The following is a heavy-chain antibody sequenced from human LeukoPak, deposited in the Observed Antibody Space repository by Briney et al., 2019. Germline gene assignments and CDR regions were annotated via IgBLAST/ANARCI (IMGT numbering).Heavy chain of an antibody. Sequence: SDTLSLTCAVYGGSFSGYYWSWIRQPPEKGLEWIGEINHLGSTNYNPSLKSRVTISVDTSKKQFSLNLTSVTAADTAVYYCARLPYGSGYWLHREGRDVWGKGTTVTISS. CDR1: GGSFSGYY. D-gene: IGHD3-10*01. V-gene: IGHV4-34*01. CDR3: ARLPYGSGYWLHREGRDV. J-gene: IGHJ6*04. CDR2: INHLGST.